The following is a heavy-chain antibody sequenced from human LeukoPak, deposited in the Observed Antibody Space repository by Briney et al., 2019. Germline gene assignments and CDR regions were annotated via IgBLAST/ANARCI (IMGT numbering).Heavy chain of an antibody. CDR1: GFTFSSYG. J-gene: IGHJ5*02. CDR3: ARRGGGYSSENWFDP. Sequence: GGSLRLSCAASGFTFSSYGMHWVRQAPGKGLEWVAVIWYDGSNKHYADSVKGRFTISRDNSKNTLYLQMNSLRAEDTAVYYCARRGGGYSSENWFDPWGQGTLVTVSS. V-gene: IGHV3-33*01. D-gene: IGHD6-25*01. CDR2: IWYDGSNK.